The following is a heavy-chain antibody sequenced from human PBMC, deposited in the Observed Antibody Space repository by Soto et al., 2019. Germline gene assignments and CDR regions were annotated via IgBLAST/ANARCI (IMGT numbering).Heavy chain of an antibody. CDR2: INAGNGNT. Sequence: GASVKVSCKASGYTFTSYAMHWVRQAPGQRLEWMGWINAGNGNTKYSQKFQGRVTITRDTSNNTLYLQMNNLRAEDTAIYYCVRGDNWSDEASDYWGQGTLVTVSS. D-gene: IGHD1-1*01. V-gene: IGHV1-3*01. CDR1: GYTFTSYA. CDR3: VRGDNWSDEASDY. J-gene: IGHJ4*02.